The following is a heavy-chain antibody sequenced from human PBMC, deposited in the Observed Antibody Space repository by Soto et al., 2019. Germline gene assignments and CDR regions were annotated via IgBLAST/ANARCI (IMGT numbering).Heavy chain of an antibody. D-gene: IGHD3-3*01. CDR3: ASGRGYDFWSGYYYFDY. J-gene: IGHJ4*02. CDR1: GYTFTSYD. Sequence: ASVKVSCKASGYTFTSYDINWVRQATGQGLEWMGWMNPNSGNTGYAQKFQGRVTMTRNTSISTAYMELSSLRSEDTAVYYCASGRGYDFWSGYYYFDYWGQGTLVTVSS. CDR2: MNPNSGNT. V-gene: IGHV1-8*01.